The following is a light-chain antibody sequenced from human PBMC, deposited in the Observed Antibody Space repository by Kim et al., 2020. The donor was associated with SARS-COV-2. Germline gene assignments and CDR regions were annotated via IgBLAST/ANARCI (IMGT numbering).Light chain of an antibody. CDR3: QIWDNDKFI. CDR2: RDN. CDR1: KIGSKN. V-gene: IGLV3-9*01. Sequence: SVARGQTAGIACGGDKIGSKNVHWYQQRPGQAPILVLYRDNNRPSGIPERISGSNSGNMAILTISRAQAGDEADYYCQIWDNDKFIFGGGTQLTVL. J-gene: IGLJ2*01.